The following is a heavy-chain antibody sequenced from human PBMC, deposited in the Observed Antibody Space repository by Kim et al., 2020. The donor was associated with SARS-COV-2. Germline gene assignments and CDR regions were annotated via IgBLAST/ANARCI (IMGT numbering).Heavy chain of an antibody. CDR2: ISYDGSNK. D-gene: IGHD3-3*01. Sequence: GGSLRLSCAASGFTFSSYGMHWVRQAPGKGLEWVAVISYDGSNKYYADSVKGRFTISRDNSKNTLYLQMNSLRAEDTAVYYCAKDLILPGSLERLLEGVVWQNDYYGMDVWGQGTTVTVSS. V-gene: IGHV3-30*18. J-gene: IGHJ6*02. CDR3: AKDLILPGSLERLLEGVVWQNDYYGMDV. CDR1: GFTFSSYG.